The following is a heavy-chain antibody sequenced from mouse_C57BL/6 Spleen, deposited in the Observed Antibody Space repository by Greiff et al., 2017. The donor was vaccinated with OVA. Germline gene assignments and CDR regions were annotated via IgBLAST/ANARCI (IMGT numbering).Heavy chain of an antibody. CDR1: GYTFTDYE. CDR3: TIFLLGFAY. V-gene: IGHV1-15*01. D-gene: IGHD2-10*01. Sequence: VKLVESGAELVRPGASVTLSCKASGYTFTDYEMHWVKQTPVHGLEWIGAIDPETGGTAYNQKFKGKAILTADKSSSTAYMELRSLTSEDSAVYYCTIFLLGFAYWGQGTLVTVSA. J-gene: IGHJ3*01. CDR2: IDPETGGT.